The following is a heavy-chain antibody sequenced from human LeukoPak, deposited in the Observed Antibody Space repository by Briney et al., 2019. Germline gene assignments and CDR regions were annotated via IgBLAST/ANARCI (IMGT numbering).Heavy chain of an antibody. D-gene: IGHD3-10*01. J-gene: IGHJ4*02. V-gene: IGHV4-34*01. CDR2: INQNAYT. Sequence: KPSETLSLTCAVYGGSFGGYSWSRIRQSPGKGLEWIGEINQNAYTKYNPSLKGRVTMSVDASKNQFSLRANSVTAADTAVYYCARVGSTPAKFDYWGQGMLVVVSA. CDR1: GGSFGGYS. CDR3: ARVGSTPAKFDY.